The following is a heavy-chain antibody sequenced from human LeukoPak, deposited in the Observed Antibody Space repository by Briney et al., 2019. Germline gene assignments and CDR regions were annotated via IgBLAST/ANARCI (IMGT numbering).Heavy chain of an antibody. CDR1: GFTFSTYN. D-gene: IGHD3-10*02. Sequence: GGSLRLSCAASGFTFSTYNMNWVRQAPGKGLEWVSSITSSGSTIYYADSVKGRFTISRDNAKNSLYLQMNSLRAEDTAVYYCAELGITMIGGVWGKGTTVTISS. J-gene: IGHJ6*04. CDR3: AELGITMIGGV. CDR2: ITSSGSTI. V-gene: IGHV3-48*04.